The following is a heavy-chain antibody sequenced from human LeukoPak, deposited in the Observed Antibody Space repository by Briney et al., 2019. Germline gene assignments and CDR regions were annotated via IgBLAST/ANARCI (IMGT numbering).Heavy chain of an antibody. CDR2: ISSSGNTK. CDR1: GFTFSNYD. Sequence: GGSLRLSCAASGFTFSNYDMDWVRQAPGKGLEWISYISSSGNTKYYADSVKGRFTISRDNAKNSLYLQMNSLKAEDTVVYYCVRGGSDYYFLNGFDIWGQGTMVTVSP. J-gene: IGHJ3*02. CDR3: VRGGSDYYFLNGFDI. D-gene: IGHD3-22*01. V-gene: IGHV3-48*03.